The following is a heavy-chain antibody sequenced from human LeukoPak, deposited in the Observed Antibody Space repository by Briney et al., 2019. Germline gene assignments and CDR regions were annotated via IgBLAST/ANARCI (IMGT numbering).Heavy chain of an antibody. CDR3: AELGITMIGGV. CDR1: GFIFAIYG. J-gene: IGHJ6*04. CDR2: INWNGGST. V-gene: IGHV3-20*04. Sequence: AGGSLSLSCAASGFIFAIYGMSWVRHAPGEVLEWVSGINWNGGSTGYADSVKGRFTISRDNAKNSLYLQMNSLRAEDTAVYYCAELGITMIGGVWGKGTTVTISS. D-gene: IGHD3-10*02.